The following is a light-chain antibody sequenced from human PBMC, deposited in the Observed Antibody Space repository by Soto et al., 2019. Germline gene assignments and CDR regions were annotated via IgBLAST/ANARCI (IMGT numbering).Light chain of an antibody. CDR3: VLYMGSTWV. J-gene: IGLJ3*02. CDR2: TTN. V-gene: IGLV8-61*01. Sequence: QAVVTQEPSFSVSPGGTVTLTCGLSSGSVSTNHYPSWYQQTPGQAPRTLIYTTNTRSSGVLDRFSGSILGNKAALTITGAQADDESDYYCVLYMGSTWVFGGGTKLTVL. CDR1: SGSVSTNHY.